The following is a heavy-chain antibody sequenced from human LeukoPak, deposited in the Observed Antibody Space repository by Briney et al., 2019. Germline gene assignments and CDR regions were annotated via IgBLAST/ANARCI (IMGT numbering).Heavy chain of an antibody. CDR3: ARDKDDSYFDI. CDR1: GGSISSYY. V-gene: IGHV4-59*01. Sequence: PSETLSLTCTVSGGSISSYYWSWIRQPPGKGLEWIGYIYYSGSTNYNPSLKSRVTISVDTSKNQFSLKLSSVTAADTAVYYCARDKDDSYFDIWGQGTMVTVSS. CDR2: IYYSGST. D-gene: IGHD3-16*01. J-gene: IGHJ3*02.